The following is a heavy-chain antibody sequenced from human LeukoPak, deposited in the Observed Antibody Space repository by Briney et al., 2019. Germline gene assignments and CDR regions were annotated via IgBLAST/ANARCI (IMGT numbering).Heavy chain of an antibody. Sequence: PGGSLRLSCAASGFTFSSYGMHWVRQAPGRGLQWVAVISYDGSNKYYADSVKGRFTISRDNSKNTLYLQMNSLRAEDTAVYYCAKVSDIQAEGDYWGQGTLVTVSS. D-gene: IGHD2-15*01. J-gene: IGHJ4*02. V-gene: IGHV3-30*18. CDR3: AKVSDIQAEGDY. CDR1: GFTFSSYG. CDR2: ISYDGSNK.